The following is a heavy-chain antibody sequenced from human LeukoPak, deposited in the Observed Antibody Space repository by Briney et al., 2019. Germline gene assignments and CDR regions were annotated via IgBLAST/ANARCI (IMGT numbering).Heavy chain of an antibody. J-gene: IGHJ4*02. CDR1: GFTFSRFA. D-gene: IGHD3-22*01. CDR2: ISGSGDST. Sequence: GGSLRLSCAASGFTFSRFAMSWVRQAPGKGLEWVSGISGSGDSTYYADSVKPRFTLSRDNSKNTLYLQMNGLRAEDTAVYYCATYRRGYHDSSESYYFDYWGQGTLVTVSS. CDR3: ATYRRGYHDSSESYYFDY. V-gene: IGHV3-23*01.